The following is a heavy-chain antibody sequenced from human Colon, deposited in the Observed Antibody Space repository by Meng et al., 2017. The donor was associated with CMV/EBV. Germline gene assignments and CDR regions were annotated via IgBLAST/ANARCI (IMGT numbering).Heavy chain of an antibody. CDR3: ARQSGSYKNDY. Sequence: GGSLRLSCAASGFTFNTYTINWVRQAPGKGLEWVSGISGSGGSTNYADSVKGRFTISRDNSKNTLYLQMNSLRAEDTAVYYCARQSGSYKNDYWGQGTRVTVSS. J-gene: IGHJ4*02. D-gene: IGHD1-26*01. V-gene: IGHV3-23*01. CDR1: GFTFNTYT. CDR2: ISGSGGST.